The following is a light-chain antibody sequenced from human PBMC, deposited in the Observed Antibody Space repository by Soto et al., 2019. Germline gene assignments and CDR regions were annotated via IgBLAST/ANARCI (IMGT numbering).Light chain of an antibody. Sequence: EIVFTQSPCTLSLSPGDRATLSCRASQIVNNNYLAWYQQKPGQAPRLVIYGASSRATGIPDRFSGSGSGTEFTLTISSLQSEDFAVYYCQQYNNWPIPFGQGTRLEI. CDR2: GAS. J-gene: IGKJ5*01. CDR3: QQYNNWPIP. CDR1: QIVNNN. V-gene: IGKV3D-15*01.